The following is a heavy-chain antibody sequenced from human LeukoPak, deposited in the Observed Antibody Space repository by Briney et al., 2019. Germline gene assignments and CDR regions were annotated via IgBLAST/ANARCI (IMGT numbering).Heavy chain of an antibody. D-gene: IGHD2-2*01. CDR1: GYSFTSYW. CDR3: ARLRRGVVPAAMRGGMDYYYYYMDV. Sequence: GESLKISCKGSGYSFTSYWIGWVRQMPGKGLEWMGIIYPGDSDTRYSPSFQGQVTISADKSISTAYLQWSSLKASDTAMYYCARLRRGVVPAAMRGGMDYYYYYMDVWGRGTTVTISS. CDR2: IYPGDSDT. V-gene: IGHV5-51*01. J-gene: IGHJ6*03.